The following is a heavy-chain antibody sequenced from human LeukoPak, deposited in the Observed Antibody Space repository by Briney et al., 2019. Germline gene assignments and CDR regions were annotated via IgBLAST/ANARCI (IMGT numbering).Heavy chain of an antibody. J-gene: IGHJ4*02. CDR3: VRDGTWYDY. D-gene: IGHD1-26*01. Sequence: GGSLRLSCAASGFTFSSYSMHWVRQARGKGRDWGSYVSISRSSIYYADSVKGRFTISRHNPTNSLYLQMNSLRDEDTAVYYCVRDGTWYDYWGQGTLVTGSS. CDR1: GFTFSSYS. V-gene: IGHV3-48*02. CDR2: VSISRSSI.